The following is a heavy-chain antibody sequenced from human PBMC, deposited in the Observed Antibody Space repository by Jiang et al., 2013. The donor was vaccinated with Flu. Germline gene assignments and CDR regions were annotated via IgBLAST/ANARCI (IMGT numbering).Heavy chain of an antibody. D-gene: IGHD1-1*01. Sequence: GAEVKKPGASVKVSCKASGYTFTSYYMHWVRQAPGQGLEWMGIINPSGGSTSYAQKFQGRVTMTRDTSTSTVYMELSSLRSEDTAVYYCAREGLERRAAFDIWGQRDNGHRLF. CDR3: AREGLERRAAFDI. CDR2: INPSGGST. J-gene: IGHJ3*02. V-gene: IGHV1-46*01. CDR1: GYTFTSYY.